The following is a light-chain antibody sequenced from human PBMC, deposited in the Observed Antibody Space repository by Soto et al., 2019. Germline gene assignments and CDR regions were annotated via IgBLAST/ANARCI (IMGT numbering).Light chain of an antibody. J-gene: IGKJ2*01. Sequence: EIVMTQSPATLSVSPGERATLSCRASQSVSSNLAWYQQKPGQAPRLLIYGASTRATGIPARFIGSGSGTEFTLTISSLQSEDFAVYYCQQYNDWPPKQYTFGQGTKLEIK. CDR1: QSVSSN. CDR3: QQYNDWPPKQYT. CDR2: GAS. V-gene: IGKV3-15*01.